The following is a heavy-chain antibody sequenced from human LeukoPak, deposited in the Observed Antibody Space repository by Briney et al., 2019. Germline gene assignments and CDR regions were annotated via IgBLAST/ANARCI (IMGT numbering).Heavy chain of an antibody. CDR1: GLTFSSYW. V-gene: IGHV3-7*01. CDR2: IKQDGSEK. D-gene: IGHD6-13*01. J-gene: IGHJ4*02. CDR3: ASASSHRIAAGGDY. Sequence: PGGSLRLSCAISGLTFSSYWMTWVRQAPGKGLELVANIKQDGSEKYYVDSVKGRFTISRDNAKNSLYLQMSSLRAEDTAVYYCASASSHRIAAGGDYWGQGTLVTVSS.